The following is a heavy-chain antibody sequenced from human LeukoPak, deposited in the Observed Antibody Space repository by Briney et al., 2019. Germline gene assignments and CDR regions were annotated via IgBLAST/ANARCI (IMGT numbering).Heavy chain of an antibody. V-gene: IGHV1-46*01. J-gene: IGHJ5*02. CDR3: ARALPHRRLMDTTMNQHWFDP. D-gene: IGHD5-18*01. Sequence: ASVKVSCKASGYTFTSYAMNWVRQAPGQGLEWMGLINPSGGRTNYAQKFQGRVTMTRDMSTSTVYMELSSLRSEDTAVYYCARALPHRRLMDTTMNQHWFDPWGQGTLVTVSS. CDR2: INPSGGRT. CDR1: GYTFTSYA.